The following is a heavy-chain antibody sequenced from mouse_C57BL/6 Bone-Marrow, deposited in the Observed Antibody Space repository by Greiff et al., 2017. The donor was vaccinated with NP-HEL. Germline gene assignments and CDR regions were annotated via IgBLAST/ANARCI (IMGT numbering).Heavy chain of an antibody. CDR2: IHPNSGST. Sequence: VQLQQPGAELVKPGASVKLSCKASGYTFTSYWTHWVKQRPGQGLEWIGMIHPNSGSTNYNEKFKSKATLTVDKSSSTAYMQLSSLTSEDSAVYYCASDDGYYADYFDYWGQGTTLTVSS. CDR3: ASDDGYYADYFDY. D-gene: IGHD2-3*01. CDR1: GYTFTSYW. V-gene: IGHV1-64*01. J-gene: IGHJ2*01.